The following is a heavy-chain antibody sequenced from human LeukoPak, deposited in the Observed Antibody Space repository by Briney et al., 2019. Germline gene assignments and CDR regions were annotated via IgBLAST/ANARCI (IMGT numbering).Heavy chain of an antibody. Sequence: SETLSLTCAVYGGSFSGYYWSGIRQPPGKGLEWIGEINHSGSTNYNPSLKSRVTISVDASKNQFSLKLSSVTAADTAVYYCARGILYSYGPIYFDYWGQGTLVTVSS. CDR3: ARGILYSYGPIYFDY. V-gene: IGHV4-34*01. CDR1: GGSFSGYY. D-gene: IGHD5-18*01. J-gene: IGHJ4*02. CDR2: INHSGST.